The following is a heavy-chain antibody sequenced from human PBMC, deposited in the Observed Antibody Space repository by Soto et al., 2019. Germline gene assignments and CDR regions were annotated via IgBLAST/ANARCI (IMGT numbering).Heavy chain of an antibody. CDR1: GGTFSTFP. CDR2: ILPVSGTT. J-gene: IGHJ4*02. V-gene: IGHV1-69*13. Sequence: ASVKVSCKSSGGTFSTFPINWVRQAPGQGLEWMGAILPVSGTTNYAQKFQGRVTFSADESTTTAYMEVSSLRSEDTAVYYCARDRTGTTLGYFDYWGQGTRLTVSS. CDR3: ARDRTGTTLGYFDY. D-gene: IGHD1-7*01.